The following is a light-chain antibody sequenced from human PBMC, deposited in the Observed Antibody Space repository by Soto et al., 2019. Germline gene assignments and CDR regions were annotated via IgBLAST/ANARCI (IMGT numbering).Light chain of an antibody. CDR3: LQNSTSPLT. CDR1: QGIRND. J-gene: IGKJ1*01. V-gene: IGKV1-17*01. CDR2: AAS. Sequence: DIQMTQFPSSLSASVGDRVTITCRASQGIRNDLGWYQQKPVKAPKRLIYAASSLQSGVPSRFSGSGSGTEFTLAISSLQPEDSATFYCLQNSTSPLTFGQGTKVEIK.